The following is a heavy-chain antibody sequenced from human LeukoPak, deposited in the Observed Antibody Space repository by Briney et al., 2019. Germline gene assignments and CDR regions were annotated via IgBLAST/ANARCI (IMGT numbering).Heavy chain of an antibody. D-gene: IGHD4-17*01. J-gene: IGHJ4*02. CDR1: GFSFSTYS. CDR2: LTGNGRST. Sequence: GGSLRLSCTASGFSFSTYSMSWVRQAPGKGLEWVSTLTGNGRSTFYADSVKGRFTVSRDTSKNTLYLQMNSLRAEDTAVYYCAERDRPPNYGDYYFDSWGQGTLVTVSS. CDR3: AERDRPPNYGDYYFDS. V-gene: IGHV3-23*01.